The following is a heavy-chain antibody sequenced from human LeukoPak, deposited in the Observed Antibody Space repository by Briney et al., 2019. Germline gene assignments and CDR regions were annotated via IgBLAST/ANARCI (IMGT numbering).Heavy chain of an antibody. CDR1: GGSISSYY. CDR3: ARGGQGYCSSTSCFYFDY. D-gene: IGHD2-2*01. Sequence: SETLSLTCTVSGGSISSYYWSWIRQPPGKGLEWIGYIYYSGSTNYNPSLKSRVTISVDTSKNQFSLKLSSVTAADTAVYYCARGGQGYCSSTSCFYFDYWGQGTLVTVSS. J-gene: IGHJ4*02. CDR2: IYYSGST. V-gene: IGHV4-59*01.